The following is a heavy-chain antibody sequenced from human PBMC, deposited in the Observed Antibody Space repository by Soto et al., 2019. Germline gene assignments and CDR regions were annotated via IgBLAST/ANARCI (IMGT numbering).Heavy chain of an antibody. V-gene: IGHV3-11*06. CDR2: ISNSGEDT. CDR3: TRHLRARGIVHDVFDI. J-gene: IGHJ3*02. D-gene: IGHD2-8*01. Sequence: QVRLVESGGWLVQPGGSVRLSCAASGFSFSDYYMTWIRQAPGKGLEWVSRISNSGEDTNYADSVQGRFTISRDNGENSLYLQMTSLRAEDTAVYYCTRHLRARGIVHDVFDIWGQGTMVTVSS. CDR1: GFSFSDYY.